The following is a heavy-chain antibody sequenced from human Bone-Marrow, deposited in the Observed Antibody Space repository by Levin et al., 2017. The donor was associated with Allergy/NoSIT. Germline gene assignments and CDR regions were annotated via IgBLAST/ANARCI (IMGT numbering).Heavy chain of an antibody. D-gene: IGHD1-14*01. CDR3: ARGRTHGYFDY. CDR1: GFTFSSYA. V-gene: IGHV3-30-3*01. CDR2: ISYDGSNK. J-gene: IGHJ4*02. Sequence: HPGGSLRLSCAASGFTFSSYAMHWVRQAPGKGLEWVAVISYDGSNKYYADSVKGRFTISRDNSKNTLYLQMNSLRAEDTAVYYCARGRTHGYFDYWGQGTLVTVSS.